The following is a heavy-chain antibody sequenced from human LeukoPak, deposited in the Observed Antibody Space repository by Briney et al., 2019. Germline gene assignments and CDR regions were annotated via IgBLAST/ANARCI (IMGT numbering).Heavy chain of an antibody. CDR3: AKDYGGNSNFDY. V-gene: IGHV3-30*18. J-gene: IGHJ4*02. D-gene: IGHD4-23*01. CDR2: ISYDGRNK. CDR1: GFTFSSYG. Sequence: GGSLRLSCAASGFTFSSYGMHWVRQAPGKGLEWVAVISYDGRNKYYADSVKGRFTISRDNSKNTLYLQMNSLGAEDTAVYYCAKDYGGNSNFDYWGQGTLVTVSS.